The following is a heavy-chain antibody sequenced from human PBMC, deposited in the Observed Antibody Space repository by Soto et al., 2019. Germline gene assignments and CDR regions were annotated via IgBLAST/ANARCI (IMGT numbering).Heavy chain of an antibody. Sequence: ASVKVSCKASGYTFTGYYMHWVQQAPGQGLEWMGWINPNSGGTNYAQKFQGRVTMTRDTSISTAYMELSRLRSDDTAVYYCARGGFLEWLLSYYGMDVWGQGTTVTVSS. D-gene: IGHD3-3*01. CDR2: INPNSGGT. V-gene: IGHV1-2*02. CDR3: ARGGFLEWLLSYYGMDV. CDR1: GYTFTGYY. J-gene: IGHJ6*02.